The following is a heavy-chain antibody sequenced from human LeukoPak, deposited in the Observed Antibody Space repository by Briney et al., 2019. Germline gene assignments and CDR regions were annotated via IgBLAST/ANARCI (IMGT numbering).Heavy chain of an antibody. D-gene: IGHD6-13*01. CDR1: GYTFTNYG. Sequence: ASVKASCKASGYTFTNYGVSWVRQAPGQGLEWMGWINAYDGNTNYAQKLQGRVTMTTDTSTNTAYMEMRSLRSDDTAVYYCARDGLSSSWYGGFDYWGQGTLVTVSS. J-gene: IGHJ4*02. CDR2: INAYDGNT. CDR3: ARDGLSSSWYGGFDY. V-gene: IGHV1-18*01.